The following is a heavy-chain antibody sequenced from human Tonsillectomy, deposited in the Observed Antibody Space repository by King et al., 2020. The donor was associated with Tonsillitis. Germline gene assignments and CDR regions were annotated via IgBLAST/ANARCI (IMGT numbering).Heavy chain of an antibody. D-gene: IGHD3-9*01. CDR3: AREAFRYDILTGFYGMDV. Sequence: VQLVESGGDLVKPGGSLRLSCVASGFTFRSYSMNWVRQAPGKGLEWVSYMSSVSSRYIYYADSVRGRFTISRDNAKNSLYLQMNSLRAEDTAVYYCAREAFRYDILTGFYGMDVWGQGTTVTVSS. V-gene: IGHV3-21*01. CDR2: MSSVSSRYI. CDR1: GFTFRSYS. J-gene: IGHJ6*02.